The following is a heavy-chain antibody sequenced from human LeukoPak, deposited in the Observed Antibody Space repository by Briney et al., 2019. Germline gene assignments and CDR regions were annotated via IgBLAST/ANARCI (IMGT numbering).Heavy chain of an antibody. V-gene: IGHV3-23*01. CDR2: ISDNAGRT. CDR1: GFTLSNYG. J-gene: IGHJ4*02. CDR3: AKRGVVIRVILVGFHREAYYFDS. D-gene: IGHD3-22*01. Sequence: GGSLRLSCAVSGFTLSNYGMSWVRQAPGKGLEWAAGISDNAGRTNYADSVKGRFTISRDNPKNTLYLQMNSLRAEDTAVYFCAKRGVVIRVILVGFHREAYYFDSWGQGALVTVSS.